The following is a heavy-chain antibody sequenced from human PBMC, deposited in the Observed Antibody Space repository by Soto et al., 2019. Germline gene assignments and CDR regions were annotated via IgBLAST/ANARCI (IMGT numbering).Heavy chain of an antibody. D-gene: IGHD6-13*01. J-gene: IGHJ4*02. CDR2: IKYDGREK. CDR1: GFTFSDYW. Sequence: EVQLVESGGGLVQPGGSLGLSCAASGFTFSDYWMNWVRQTPGKRLEWVASIKYDGREKNYVDSVKGRFTISRDNAKNSVYLQRASLRAEDTAVYYCARDGVAPGLYFDHWGQGTPVTVSS. V-gene: IGHV3-7*05. CDR3: ARDGVAPGLYFDH.